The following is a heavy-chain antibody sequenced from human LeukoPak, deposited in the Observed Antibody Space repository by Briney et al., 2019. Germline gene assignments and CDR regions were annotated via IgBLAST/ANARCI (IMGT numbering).Heavy chain of an antibody. CDR3: AKDEGSYYSYYFDY. J-gene: IGHJ4*02. CDR1: GFTFDDYA. D-gene: IGHD1-26*01. CDR2: ISWNSGTL. V-gene: IGHV3-9*01. Sequence: GGSLRLSCAASGFTFDDYAMHWVRLAPGKGLEWVSGISWNSGTLGYADSVKGRFTISRDSAKNSLYLQMNSLRAEDTALYYCAKDEGSYYSYYFDYWGQGTLVTVSS.